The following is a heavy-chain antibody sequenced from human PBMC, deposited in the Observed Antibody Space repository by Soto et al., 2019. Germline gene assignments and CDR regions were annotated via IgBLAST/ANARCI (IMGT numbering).Heavy chain of an antibody. CDR1: GFTCSNAW. Sequence: PGGSLRLSCAASGFTCSNAWMNWVRQAPGKGLEWVGRIKSKTDGGTTDYATPVKGRFTISRDDSKNTLYLQMNSLKTEDTAVYYCTTDPDSSSWYYFDYWGQGTLVTVSS. V-gene: IGHV3-15*07. CDR2: IKSKTDGGTT. CDR3: TTDPDSSSWYYFDY. D-gene: IGHD6-13*01. J-gene: IGHJ4*02.